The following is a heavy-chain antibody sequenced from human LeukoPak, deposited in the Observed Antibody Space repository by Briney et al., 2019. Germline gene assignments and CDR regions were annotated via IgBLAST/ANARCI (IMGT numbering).Heavy chain of an antibody. CDR2: IYYSGST. V-gene: IGHV4-39*02. CDR3: ARDRGEARRLGVLDY. D-gene: IGHD3-16*01. J-gene: IGHJ4*02. Sequence: PSETLSLTCTVSGGSISSNSYYWGWIRQPPGKGLEWMGSIYYSGSTFYNPSLKSRVTISVDTSKNQFSLKLSSVTAAETAVYYCARDRGEARRLGVLDYWGQGTLVTVSS. CDR1: GGSISSNSYY.